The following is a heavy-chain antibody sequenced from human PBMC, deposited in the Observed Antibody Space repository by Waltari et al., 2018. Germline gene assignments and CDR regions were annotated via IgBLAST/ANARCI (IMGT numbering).Heavy chain of an antibody. V-gene: IGHV4-31*03. J-gene: IGHJ5*02. D-gene: IGHD3-10*01. CDR1: GGSIRDGGYF. CDR3: ARDRYYGSGSTWFDP. Sequence: QVQLQESGPGLVKPSPTLFLTCTVSGGSIRDGGYFWSWIRQLPGKGLEWIGYIYYSGSTYYNPSLKSRVTMSVDKSKNQFSLKLSAVTAPDTAIYYCARDRYYGSGSTWFDPWGQGTLVTVSS. CDR2: IYYSGST.